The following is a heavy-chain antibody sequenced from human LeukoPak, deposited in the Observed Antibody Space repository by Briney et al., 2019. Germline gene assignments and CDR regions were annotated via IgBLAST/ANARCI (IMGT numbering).Heavy chain of an antibody. V-gene: IGHV3-15*07. CDR2: IKSKTDGGTT. CDR1: GFTFSNAW. J-gene: IGHJ4*02. D-gene: IGHD3-22*01. Sequence: GGSLRLSCAASGFTFSNAWMNWVRQAPGKGLEWVGRIKSKTDGGTTDYAAPVKGRFTISRDDSKNTLYLQMNSLKTEDTAVYYCTTQHYYYDSSGYYYLIDYWGQGTLVTASS. CDR3: TTQHYYYDSSGYYYLIDY.